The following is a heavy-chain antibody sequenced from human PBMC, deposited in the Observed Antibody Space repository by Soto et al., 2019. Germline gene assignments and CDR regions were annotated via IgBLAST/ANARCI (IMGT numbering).Heavy chain of an antibody. V-gene: IGHV1-3*01. CDR2: INAGNGNT. Sequence: ASVKVSCKASGYTFTSYAMHWVRQAPGQRLEWMGWINAGNGNTKYSQKFQGRVTITRDTSASTAYMELSSLRSEDTAVYYCALSPAVDTANVHGPLYNWFDPWGQGTLVTVSS. J-gene: IGHJ5*02. D-gene: IGHD5-18*01. CDR1: GYTFTSYA. CDR3: ALSPAVDTANVHGPLYNWFDP.